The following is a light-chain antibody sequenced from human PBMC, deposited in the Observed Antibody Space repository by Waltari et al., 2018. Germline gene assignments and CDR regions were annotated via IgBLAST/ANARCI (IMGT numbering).Light chain of an antibody. V-gene: IGLV2-11*01. CDR3: CSYAGSVV. J-gene: IGLJ2*01. CDR2: DVS. Sequence: PRSVSGSPGQSVTISCTGTSSDVGGYNYVSWYQQHPGKAPKLMIYDVSKRPSGVPDRFSGSKSGNTASLTISGLQAEDEADYYCCSYAGSVVFGGGTKLTVL. CDR1: SSDVGGYNY.